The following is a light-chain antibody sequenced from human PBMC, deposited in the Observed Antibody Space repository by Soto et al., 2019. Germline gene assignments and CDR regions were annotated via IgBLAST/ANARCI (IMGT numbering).Light chain of an antibody. CDR3: QHLNNYPPFT. V-gene: IGKV1-9*01. CDR2: GTF. J-gene: IGKJ3*01. CDR1: QDITTY. Sequence: IQLTQSPSSLSASVGDRVSITCRASQDITTYLAWYQQKQGKAPKLLISGTFTLQSGVPSRFNGSGSGTDFTLTIRRLQPEDFATYYRQHLNNYPPFTFGPGTKVDLE.